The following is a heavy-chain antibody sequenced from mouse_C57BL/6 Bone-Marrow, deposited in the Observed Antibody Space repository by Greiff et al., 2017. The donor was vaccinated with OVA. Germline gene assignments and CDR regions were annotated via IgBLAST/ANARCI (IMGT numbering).Heavy chain of an antibody. CDR2: INPNYGTT. J-gene: IGHJ1*03. V-gene: IGHV1-39*01. CDR3: AFYYGSSYRYFDV. Sequence: EVQLQQSGPELVKPGASVKISCTASGYSFTDYNMNWVKQSNGKSLEWIGVINPNYGTTSYNQNFKGKATLTVDQSSSTAYMQLNRLTSEDSAVYYCAFYYGSSYRYFDVWGTGTTVTVSS. CDR1: GYSFTDYN. D-gene: IGHD1-1*01.